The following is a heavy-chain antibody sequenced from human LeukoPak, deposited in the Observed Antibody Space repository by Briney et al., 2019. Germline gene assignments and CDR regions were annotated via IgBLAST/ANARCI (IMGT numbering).Heavy chain of an antibody. J-gene: IGHJ5*02. CDR2: TNPNSGGT. CDR3: AKNLGAVAATNWFDP. CDR1: GYTFTGYY. Sequence: GASVKVSCKASGYTFTGYYLHWVRQAPGQGLEWMGWTNPNSGGTNYAQKFQGRVTMTRDTSITTAYMELSRLRSDDTAVYYCAKNLGAVAATNWFDPWGQGTLVTVSS. V-gene: IGHV1-2*02. D-gene: IGHD6-19*01.